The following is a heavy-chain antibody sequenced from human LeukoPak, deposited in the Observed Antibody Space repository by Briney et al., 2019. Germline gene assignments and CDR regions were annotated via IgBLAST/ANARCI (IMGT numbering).Heavy chain of an antibody. J-gene: IGHJ6*03. V-gene: IGHV3-7*01. CDR1: GLSFSSYW. CDR3: ARDLGGVDRSYFYHDMAV. Sequence: GGSLRLSCAASGLSFSSYWMSWVRQAPGQGLEWVANIQKDGTEKHNMDSGEGRFTISRDPTANSMFQQMDRLQVTHRAVYDWARDLGGVDRSYFYHDMAVWGKGTTVIVSS. CDR2: IQKDGTEK. D-gene: IGHD3-9*01.